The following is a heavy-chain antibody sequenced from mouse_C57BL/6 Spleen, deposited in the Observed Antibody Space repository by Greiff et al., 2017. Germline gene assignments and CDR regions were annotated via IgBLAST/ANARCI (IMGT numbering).Heavy chain of an antibody. CDR1: GYTFTSYW. CDR3: AREKVTPFDY. Sequence: VQLQQPGAELVKPGASVKMSCKASGYTFTSYWITWVKPRPGQGLEWIGDIYPGSGSTNYNEKFKSKATLTVDTSSSTAYMQRSSLTSEDSAVYYCAREKVTPFDYWGQGTTLTVSS. V-gene: IGHV1-55*01. J-gene: IGHJ2*01. CDR2: IYPGSGST. D-gene: IGHD2-2*01.